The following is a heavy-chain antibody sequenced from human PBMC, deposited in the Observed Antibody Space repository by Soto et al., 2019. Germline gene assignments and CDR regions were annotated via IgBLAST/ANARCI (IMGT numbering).Heavy chain of an antibody. CDR1: GYDFTNYW. D-gene: IGHD6-19*01. Sequence: VESLTISCKVSGYDFTNYWIVWVLQMPGKGLECLGIIHGHDSDTRYSPSFQGQVTISADKSINTAYLQWSSLKASDSGIYYCARQQWVGRNYFYYGMDVWGQGTTVTVSS. J-gene: IGHJ6*01. V-gene: IGHV5-51*01. CDR3: ARQQWVGRNYFYYGMDV. CDR2: IHGHDSDT.